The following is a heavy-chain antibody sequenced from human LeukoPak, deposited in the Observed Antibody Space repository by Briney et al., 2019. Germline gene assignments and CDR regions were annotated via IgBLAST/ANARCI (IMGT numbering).Heavy chain of an antibody. J-gene: IGHJ3*02. CDR3: ARHFTYYYDSSGYPRDAFDI. CDR2: MYYSGST. D-gene: IGHD3-22*01. CDR1: GGSISGYY. V-gene: IGHV4-59*08. Sequence: SETLSLTCTVSGGSISGYYWSWIRRSPGKGLVWIGYMYYSGSTNYYPSLKSRVTMSIDMSKNQFSLKLSSVTAADTALYYCARHFTYYYDSSGYPRDAFDIWGQGTMVTVSS.